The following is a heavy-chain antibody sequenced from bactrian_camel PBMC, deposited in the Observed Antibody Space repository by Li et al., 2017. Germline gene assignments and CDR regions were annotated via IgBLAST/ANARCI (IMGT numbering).Heavy chain of an antibody. CDR2: IRTDLVST. V-gene: IGHV3S1*01. D-gene: IGHD2*01. CDR1: GLSVSDFS. CDR3: TKRLYDVYEYND. Sequence: HVQLVESGGGSVQTGGSLRLSCAPSGLSVSDFSMAWFRQSPGKEREGVAAIRTDLVSTYYADSVKGRFTISRDNAKNTLFLQMNSLSPEDTAAYYCTKRLYDVYEYNDLGQGTQVTVS. J-gene: IGHJ4*01.